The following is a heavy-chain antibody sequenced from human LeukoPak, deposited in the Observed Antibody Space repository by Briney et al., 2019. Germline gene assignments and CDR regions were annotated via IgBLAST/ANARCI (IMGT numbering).Heavy chain of an antibody. Sequence: PGGPLRLSCAASGFTFGSYNMNWVRQAPGKGLEWVSSITSSSTYIYYADSVKGRFTISRDNARNSLYLQMNSLRVEDTAVYYCARDPYSGNYGDYYYYYMDVWGKGTTVTISS. CDR2: ITSSSTYI. V-gene: IGHV3-21*01. D-gene: IGHD1-26*01. CDR1: GFTFGSYN. CDR3: ARDPYSGNYGDYYYYYMDV. J-gene: IGHJ6*03.